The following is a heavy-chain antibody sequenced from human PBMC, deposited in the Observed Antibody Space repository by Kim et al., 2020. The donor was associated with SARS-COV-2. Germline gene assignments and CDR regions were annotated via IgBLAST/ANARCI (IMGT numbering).Heavy chain of an antibody. Sequence: IGYIYYSGSTYYNPSLKSRVTISVDTSKNHFSLKLSSVTAADTALYYCARPRRSYGSGQFDPWVQVTLVTVSS. CDR2: IYYSGST. J-gene: IGHJ5*02. V-gene: IGHV4-31*02. D-gene: IGHD3-10*01. CDR3: ARPRRSYGSGQFDP.